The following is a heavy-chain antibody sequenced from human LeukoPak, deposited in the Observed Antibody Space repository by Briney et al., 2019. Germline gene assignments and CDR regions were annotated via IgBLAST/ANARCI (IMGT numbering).Heavy chain of an antibody. Sequence: GGSLRLSCAASGFTFNAYNMNWFRQAPGKGLEWVSSTSSGSTYIYYAVSVKGRFTISRDNAKNSLYLQMSSLRAEDTAVYYCARGSNVQQRLDSFDSWGQGTLVTVSS. CDR2: TSSGSTYI. J-gene: IGHJ4*02. D-gene: IGHD6-25*01. CDR3: ARGSNVQQRLDSFDS. CDR1: GFTFNAYN. V-gene: IGHV3-21*01.